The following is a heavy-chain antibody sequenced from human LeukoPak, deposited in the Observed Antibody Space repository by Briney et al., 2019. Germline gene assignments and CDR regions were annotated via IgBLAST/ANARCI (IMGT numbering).Heavy chain of an antibody. CDR3: ARGGSGNYYRVGGDNWFDP. CDR1: GGSFSGYY. V-gene: IGHV4-59*10. D-gene: IGHD3-10*01. Sequence: SETLSLTCAVYGGSFSGYYWSWIRQPAGKGLEWIGRVGSTNNNPSLKSRVTISVDTSKNQFSLKSSSVTAADTAVYYCARGGSGNYYRVGGDNWFDPWGQGTLVTVSS. CDR2: VGST. J-gene: IGHJ5*02.